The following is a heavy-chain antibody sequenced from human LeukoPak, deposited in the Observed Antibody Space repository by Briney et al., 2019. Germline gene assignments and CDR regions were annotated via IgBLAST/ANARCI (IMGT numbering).Heavy chain of an antibody. CDR2: ISTVGSTT. Sequence: GESLRLSCAASGFTLSSSWMYWVRQAPGKGLVWAAHISTVGSTTIYADSVKGRFTISRDKAKNTVFLQMNSLRAEDTAVYYCARVRGGDTRDLDYWGQGTLVTVSS. CDR3: ARVRGGDTRDLDY. J-gene: IGHJ4*02. V-gene: IGHV3-74*01. D-gene: IGHD2-21*02. CDR1: GFTLSSSW.